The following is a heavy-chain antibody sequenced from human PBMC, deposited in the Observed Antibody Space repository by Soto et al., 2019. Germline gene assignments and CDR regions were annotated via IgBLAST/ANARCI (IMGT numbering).Heavy chain of an antibody. V-gene: IGHV4-59*01. CDR1: GASMSDYY. CDR3: VRSGHTFGGVI. J-gene: IGHJ4*02. Sequence: QVQLQESGPGLVKPSVTLSLTCTVSGASMSDYYGTWIRQPPGRGLEWIGFMHSSGNANYSSSLKGRATISVDTYNNQFSLILTSVTAADTAVHYCVRSGHTFGGVIWGQGTLVTVSS. CDR2: MHSSGNA. D-gene: IGHD3-16*01.